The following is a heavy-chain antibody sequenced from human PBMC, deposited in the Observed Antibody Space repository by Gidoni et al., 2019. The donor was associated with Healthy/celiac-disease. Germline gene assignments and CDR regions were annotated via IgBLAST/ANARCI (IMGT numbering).Heavy chain of an antibody. D-gene: IGHD2-15*01. Sequence: QVQLQESGPGLVKPSETLSLTCTASGGSISSYYWSWIRQPPGKGLEWIGYIYYSGSTNYNPSLKSRVTISVDTSKNQFSLKLSSVTAADTAVYYCAAVIGGHDAFDIWGQGTMVTVSS. CDR1: GGSISSYY. V-gene: IGHV4-59*01. CDR3: AAVIGGHDAFDI. CDR2: IYYSGST. J-gene: IGHJ3*02.